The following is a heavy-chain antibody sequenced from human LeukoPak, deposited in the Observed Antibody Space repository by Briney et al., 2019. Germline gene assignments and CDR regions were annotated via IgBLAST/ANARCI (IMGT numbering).Heavy chain of an antibody. CDR2: INPNSGGT. J-gene: IGHJ4*02. CDR1: GYTFTGYY. Sequence: ASVKVSCKASGYTFTGYYMHWMRQAPGRGLEWMGRINPNSGGTNYAQKFQGRVTMTRDTSISTAYMELSRLRSDDTAVYYCARDTLGMDGYNNIDYWGQGTLVTVSS. CDR3: ARDTLGMDGYNNIDY. V-gene: IGHV1-2*06. D-gene: IGHD5-24*01.